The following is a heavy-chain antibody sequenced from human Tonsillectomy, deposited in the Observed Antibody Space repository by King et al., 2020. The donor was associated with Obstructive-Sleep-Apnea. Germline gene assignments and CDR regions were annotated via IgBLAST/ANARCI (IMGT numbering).Heavy chain of an antibody. V-gene: IGHV4-59*08. D-gene: IGHD1-1*01. CDR2: IYYSGST. CDR1: GGSISSYY. J-gene: IGHJ2*01. CDR3: ARLGDWNPHWYFDL. Sequence: HVQLQESGPGLVKPSETLSLTCTVSGGSISSYYWSWIRQPPGKGLEWIGYIYYSGSTNYNPSLKSQVTISVDTSKNQFSLKLSSVTAADTAVYYCARLGDWNPHWYFDLWGRGTLVTVSS.